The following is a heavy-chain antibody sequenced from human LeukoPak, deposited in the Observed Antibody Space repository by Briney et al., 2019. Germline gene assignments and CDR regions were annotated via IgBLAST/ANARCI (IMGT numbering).Heavy chain of an antibody. CDR2: IIPIFGTA. CDR3: ARCRIVLIDTAMVNGYFDY. CDR1: GGTFSSYA. V-gene: IGHV1-69*05. Sequence: GASVKVSCKASGGTFSSYAISWVRQAPGQGLEWMGRIIPIFGTANYAQKFQGRVTITTDESTSTAYMELSSLRSKDTAVYYCARCRIVLIDTAMVNGYFDYWGQGTLVTVSS. J-gene: IGHJ4*02. D-gene: IGHD5-18*01.